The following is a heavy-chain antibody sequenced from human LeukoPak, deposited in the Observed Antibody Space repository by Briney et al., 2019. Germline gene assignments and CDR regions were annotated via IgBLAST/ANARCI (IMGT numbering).Heavy chain of an antibody. J-gene: IGHJ4*02. D-gene: IGHD3-9*01. V-gene: IGHV4-38-2*01. CDR1: GYSISSGYY. CDR3: ARVADDMLTSPCDY. CDR2: IYHSVST. Sequence: PSETSSVTCAVSGYSISSGYYWGWMRQPPGKGREWIGRIYHSVSTYYNPSLKSRVTISVDTSKNQVSLKLSSVTAADTAVYYCARVADDMLTSPCDYWGQGTLVTVSS.